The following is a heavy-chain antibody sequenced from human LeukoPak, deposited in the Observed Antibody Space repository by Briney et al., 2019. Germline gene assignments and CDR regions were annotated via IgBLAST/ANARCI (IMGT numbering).Heavy chain of an antibody. J-gene: IGHJ4*02. CDR2: ISSSSSYI. Sequence: GGSLRLSSAASGFTFSSYSMNWVRQAPGKGLEWVSSISSSSSYIHYADSVKGRFTISRDNAKNSLYLQMNSLRAEDTAVYYCARAQNYGYGSGSYLQYYFDYWGQGTLVTVSS. D-gene: IGHD3-10*01. V-gene: IGHV3-21*01. CDR1: GFTFSSYS. CDR3: ARAQNYGYGSGSYLQYYFDY.